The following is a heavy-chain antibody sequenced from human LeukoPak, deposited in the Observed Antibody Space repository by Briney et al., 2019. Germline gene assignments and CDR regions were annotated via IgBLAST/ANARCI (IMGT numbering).Heavy chain of an antibody. V-gene: IGHV3-48*01. D-gene: IGHD6-13*01. J-gene: IGHJ3*02. CDR1: GFTFSSYS. CDR2: ISSSSSTI. Sequence: PGGSLRLSCAASGFTFSSYSMNWVRQAPGKGLEWVSYISSSSSTIYYADSVKGRFTISRDNAKNSLYLQMNSLRAEDTAVYYCARDVGSSWPFDAFDIWGQGTMVTVSS. CDR3: ARDVGSSWPFDAFDI.